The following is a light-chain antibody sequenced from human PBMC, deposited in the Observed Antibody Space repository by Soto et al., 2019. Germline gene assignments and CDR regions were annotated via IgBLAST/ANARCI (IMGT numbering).Light chain of an antibody. J-gene: IGKJ2*01. Sequence: DIQMTQSPSTLSASVGDRVTINCRASQSISSWLAWYQQKPGKAPKLLIYRASRLGNGVPSRFSGSGSGTEFTLTISSLQPDDFATYYCQQYDSSVYTFGQGTKLEIK. V-gene: IGKV1-5*03. CDR3: QQYDSSVYT. CDR2: RAS. CDR1: QSISSW.